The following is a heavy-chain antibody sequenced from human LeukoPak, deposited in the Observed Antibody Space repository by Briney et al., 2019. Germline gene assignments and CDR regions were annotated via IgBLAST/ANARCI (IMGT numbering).Heavy chain of an antibody. CDR2: IYYSGST. J-gene: IGHJ4*02. Sequence: KPSETLSLTCTVSGGSISSGDYSWSRIRQPPGKGLEWIGYIYYSGSTLYNPSLKSRVTISADTSKKQFSLKLISVTAADTAVYYCARAKSQRGYTYGPHTFFDYWGQGTLVTVSS. CDR1: GGSISSGDYS. CDR3: ARAKSQRGYTYGPHTFFDY. V-gene: IGHV4-30-4*01. D-gene: IGHD5-18*01.